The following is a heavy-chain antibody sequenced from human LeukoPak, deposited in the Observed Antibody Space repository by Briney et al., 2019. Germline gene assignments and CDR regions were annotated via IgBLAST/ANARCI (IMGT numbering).Heavy chain of an antibody. CDR3: ARLFYDSSGYYYRQYYYYYYMDV. Sequence: ASVKVSCKASGYTFTSYGISWVRQAPGQGLEWMGWISAYNGNTNYAQKLQGRVTMTTDTSTSTAYMELRSLRSDDTAVYYCARLFYDSSGYYYRQYYYYYYMDVWGKGTTVTISS. V-gene: IGHV1-18*01. CDR1: GYTFTSYG. J-gene: IGHJ6*03. D-gene: IGHD3-22*01. CDR2: ISAYNGNT.